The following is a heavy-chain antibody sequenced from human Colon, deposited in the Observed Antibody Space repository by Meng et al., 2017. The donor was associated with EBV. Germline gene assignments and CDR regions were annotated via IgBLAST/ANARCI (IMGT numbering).Heavy chain of an antibody. J-gene: IGHJ4*02. CDR1: CASISTGSSY. CDR3: VRAPMDDFGGHRFDY. CDR2: FYYTSST. V-gene: IGHV4-30-4*01. D-gene: IGHD4-23*01. Sequence: LVHPSLPLSLPCASSCASISTGSSYLFFILPPPATPLPSIVYFYYTSSTYYNQSLKSRLTISIDTYKNQFSVRLRSVTAADTAVYQCVRAPMDDFGGHRFDYWGQGILVTVSS.